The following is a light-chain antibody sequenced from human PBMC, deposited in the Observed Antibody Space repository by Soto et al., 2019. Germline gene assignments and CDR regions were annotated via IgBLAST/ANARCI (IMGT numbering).Light chain of an antibody. Sequence: EIVMTQSPGTLSVSPGEGDTLSCRASQSIRSNLAWFQQKPGQAPRLLIYDASTRATGIPARFSGSGSGTEFTLTISSLQSEDFAVYYCQQYESWPITFGGGTKLEIK. V-gene: IGKV3-15*01. CDR3: QQYESWPIT. CDR1: QSIRSN. CDR2: DAS. J-gene: IGKJ4*01.